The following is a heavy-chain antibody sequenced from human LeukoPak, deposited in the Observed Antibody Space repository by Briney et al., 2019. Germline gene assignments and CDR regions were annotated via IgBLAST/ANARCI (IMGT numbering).Heavy chain of an antibody. Sequence: ASVKVSFKASGYTFTGNCIHWVRQAPRQGLEWMGRIIPNSGDTKYAQKFQGRDAMTRDTSISTVYMELSGLRSDDTAVYNCARASSGLYFLDYWGQGTLVTPSS. CDR3: ARASSGLYFLDY. D-gene: IGHD6-19*01. V-gene: IGHV1-2*06. CDR1: GYTFTGNC. CDR2: IIPNSGDT. J-gene: IGHJ4*02.